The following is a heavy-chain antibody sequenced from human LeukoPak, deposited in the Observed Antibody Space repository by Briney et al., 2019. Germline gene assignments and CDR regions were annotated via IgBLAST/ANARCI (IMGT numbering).Heavy chain of an antibody. V-gene: IGHV3-23*01. CDR1: GFTFSSYA. D-gene: IGHD5-24*01. CDR2: ISGSGGST. Sequence: TGGSLRLSCAASGFTFSSYAMSWVRQAPGKGLEWVSAISGSGGSTYYADSVKGRFTISRDNSKNTLYLQMNSLRAEDTAVYYCAGRAKRWLQLRGAFDIWGQGTMVTVSS. CDR3: AGRAKRWLQLRGAFDI. J-gene: IGHJ3*02.